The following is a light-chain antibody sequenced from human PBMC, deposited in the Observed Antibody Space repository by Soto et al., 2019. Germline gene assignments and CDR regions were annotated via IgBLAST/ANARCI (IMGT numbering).Light chain of an antibody. V-gene: IGKV3-20*01. Sequence: EIVMTQSAATLSVSPGERATLSCRAIQSVSSNLAWYQQKPGQAPRLLIYGASTRATGIPDRFSGSGSGTDFTLTISRLEPEDFAVYYCQQYGSSPPVYTFGQGTRLEIK. J-gene: IGKJ5*01. CDR2: GAS. CDR1: QSVSSN. CDR3: QQYGSSPPVYT.